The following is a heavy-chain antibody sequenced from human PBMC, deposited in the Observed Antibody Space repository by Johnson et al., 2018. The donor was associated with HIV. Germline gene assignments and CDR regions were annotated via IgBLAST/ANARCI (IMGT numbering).Heavy chain of an antibody. CDR2: IGTAGDT. J-gene: IGHJ3*02. V-gene: IGHV3-13*01. Sequence: MLLVESGGGLVQPGGSLRLSCAASGFTFSSYDMHWVRQGTGKGLEWVSAIGTAGDTYYPGSVKGRFTISRENAKNSLYLQMNSLRAEDTAVYYCARDAPRIDAFDIWGQGTMVTVSS. CDR3: ARDAPRIDAFDI. CDR1: GFTFSSYD.